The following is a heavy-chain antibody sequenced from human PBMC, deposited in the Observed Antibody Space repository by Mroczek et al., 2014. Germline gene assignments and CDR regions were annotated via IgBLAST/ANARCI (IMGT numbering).Heavy chain of an antibody. V-gene: IGHV4-39*01. CDR3: ARHAPHYRYCSSTSCYSDAFDI. Sequence: QVQLVESGPGLVKPSETLSLTCTVSGGSISSSSYYWGWIRQPPGKGLEWIGSIYYSGSTYYNPSLKSRVTISVDTSKNQFSLKLSSVTAADTAVYYCARHAPHYRYCSSTSCYSDAFDIWGQGTMVTRLF. J-gene: IGHJ3*02. D-gene: IGHD2-2*01. CDR1: GGSISSSSYY. CDR2: IYYSGST.